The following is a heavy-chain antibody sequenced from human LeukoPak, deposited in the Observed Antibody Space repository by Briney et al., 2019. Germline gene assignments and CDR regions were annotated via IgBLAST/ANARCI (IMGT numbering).Heavy chain of an antibody. CDR3: ARDYGGSSPFDY. CDR1: GFSFSSYS. V-gene: IGHV3-21*01. J-gene: IGHJ4*02. Sequence: GGSLRLSCAASGFSFSSYSMNWVRQAPGKGLEWVSSISFSGTYIYYADSVKGRFTISRDNAKNSLYLQMNSLRAEDTAVYYCARDYGGSSPFDYWGQGTLVTVSS. CDR2: ISFSGTYI. D-gene: IGHD4-23*01.